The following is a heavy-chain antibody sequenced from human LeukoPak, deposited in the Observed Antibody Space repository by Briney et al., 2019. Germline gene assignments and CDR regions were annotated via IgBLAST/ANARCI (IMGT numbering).Heavy chain of an antibody. J-gene: IGHJ6*03. V-gene: IGHV3-21*01. CDR3: ASLSIAARPDMDV. CDR2: ISSSSSYI. CDR1: GFTFTTYS. D-gene: IGHD6-6*01. Sequence: PGGSLRLSCEASGFTFTTYSMNWVRQAPGKGLEWVSSISSSSSYIYYADSVKGRFTISRDNAKNSLYLQMNSLRAEDTAVYYCASLSIAARPDMDVWGKGTTVTVSS.